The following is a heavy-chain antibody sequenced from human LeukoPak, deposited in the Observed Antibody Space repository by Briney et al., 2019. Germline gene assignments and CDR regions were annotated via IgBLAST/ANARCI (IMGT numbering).Heavy chain of an antibody. CDR1: GFTFSSYS. D-gene: IGHD2-2*01. Sequence: AGGSLRLSCAASGFTFSSYSMSWVRQAPGKGLEWVANIKQDGSEKYYVDSVKGRFTISRDNAKNSLYLQMNSLRAEDTAVYYCARVAVVPAASYYYYGMDVWGQGTTVTVSS. CDR2: IKQDGSEK. CDR3: ARVAVVPAASYYYYGMDV. J-gene: IGHJ6*02. V-gene: IGHV3-7*01.